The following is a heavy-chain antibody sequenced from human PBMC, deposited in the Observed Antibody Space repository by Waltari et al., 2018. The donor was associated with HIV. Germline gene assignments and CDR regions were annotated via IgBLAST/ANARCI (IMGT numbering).Heavy chain of an antibody. J-gene: IGHJ4*02. CDR2: IDSAGSRM. Sequence: VQLVESGGDLVQPGGSLGLSCSAAGLTVRVHWMHWVRQVPGKGLVWVARIDSAGSRMSYADSVKGRFSISRDNAENTLYLQMNSLRVEDTAVYYCVRDGMVATFDHWGQGTLVTVSS. CDR3: VRDGMVATFDH. D-gene: IGHD5-12*01. V-gene: IGHV3-74*01. CDR1: GLTVRVHW.